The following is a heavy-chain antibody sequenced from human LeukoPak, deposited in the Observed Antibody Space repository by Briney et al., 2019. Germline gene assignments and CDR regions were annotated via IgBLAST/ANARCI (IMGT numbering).Heavy chain of an antibody. V-gene: IGHV3-53*01. J-gene: IGHJ4*02. CDR3: AREGILYSSSGYYFDY. CDR2: IYSGGST. CDR1: GFTVSSNY. D-gene: IGHD6-6*01. Sequence: GGSLRLSCAASGFTVSSNYMSWVRQAPGKGLEWVSVIYSGGSTYYADSVKGRFTISRDNSKNTLYLQMNSLRAEDTAVYYCAREGILYSSSGYYFDYWGQGTLVTVSS.